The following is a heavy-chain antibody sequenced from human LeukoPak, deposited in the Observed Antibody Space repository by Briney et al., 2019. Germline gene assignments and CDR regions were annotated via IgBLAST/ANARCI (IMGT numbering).Heavy chain of an antibody. CDR2: IWYDGSNK. D-gene: IGHD6-13*01. CDR3: ARGLGLAAAGVDY. Sequence: GRSLRLSCAASGFTFSSYGMHWVRQAPGKGLEWVAVIWYDGSNKYYADSVKGRFTISRDNSKNTLYLQMNSLRAEDTAVYYCARGLGLAAAGVDYWGQGTLVTVSS. V-gene: IGHV3-33*01. J-gene: IGHJ4*02. CDR1: GFTFSSYG.